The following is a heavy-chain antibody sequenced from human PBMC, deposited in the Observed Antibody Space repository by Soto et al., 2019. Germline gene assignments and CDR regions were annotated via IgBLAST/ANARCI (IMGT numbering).Heavy chain of an antibody. J-gene: IGHJ4*02. CDR1: GFTFSSYS. CDR2: ISSSSSTI. CDR3: ARDGTGGYFDY. D-gene: IGHD7-27*01. V-gene: IGHV3-48*04. Sequence: GGSLRLSCAASGFTFSSYSMNWVRQAPGKGLEWVSYISSSSSTIYYADSVKGRFTISRDNAKNSLYLQMNSLRAEDTAVYYCARDGTGGYFDYWGQGTLGTVSS.